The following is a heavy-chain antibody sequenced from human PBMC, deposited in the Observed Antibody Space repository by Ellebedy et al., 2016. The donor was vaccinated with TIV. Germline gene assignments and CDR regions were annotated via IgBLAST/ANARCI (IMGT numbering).Heavy chain of an antibody. V-gene: IGHV3-33*01. Sequence: GESLKISXAASGFTFSSYGMHWVRQAPGKGLEWVAVIWYDGSNKYYADSVKGRFTISRDNSKNTLYLQMNSLRDEDTAVYYCARAGAGDDAFDIWGQGTMVTVSS. CDR2: IWYDGSNK. D-gene: IGHD3-10*01. CDR1: GFTFSSYG. J-gene: IGHJ3*02. CDR3: ARAGAGDDAFDI.